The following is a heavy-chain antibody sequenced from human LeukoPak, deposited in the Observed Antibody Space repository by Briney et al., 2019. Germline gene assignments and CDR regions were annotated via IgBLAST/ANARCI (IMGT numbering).Heavy chain of an antibody. D-gene: IGHD5-24*01. CDR1: GFTFSSYS. CDR2: IKQDGSET. J-gene: IGHJ4*02. Sequence: GGSLRLSCAASGFTFSSYSMNWVRQAPGKGLECLANIKQDGSETYYADSVKGRFTISRDNAKNSLYLQMNSLRAEDTAVYYCARETPRRGETRDGYRWGQGTLVTVSS. V-gene: IGHV3-7*01. CDR3: ARETPRRGETRDGYR.